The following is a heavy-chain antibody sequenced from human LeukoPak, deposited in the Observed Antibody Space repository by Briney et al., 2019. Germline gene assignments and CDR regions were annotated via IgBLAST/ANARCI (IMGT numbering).Heavy chain of an antibody. J-gene: IGHJ5*02. CDR1: GYSISSGYY. V-gene: IGHV4-38-2*02. CDR2: LYYSGST. Sequence: SETLSLTCTVSGYSISSGYYWGWIRQPPGKGLEWIGSLYYSGSTYYNPSLKSRVTISVDTSKNQFSLKLSSVTAADTAVYFCARHRPDRWLLVSWGQGTLVTVSS. CDR3: ARHRPDRWLLVS. D-gene: IGHD3-22*01.